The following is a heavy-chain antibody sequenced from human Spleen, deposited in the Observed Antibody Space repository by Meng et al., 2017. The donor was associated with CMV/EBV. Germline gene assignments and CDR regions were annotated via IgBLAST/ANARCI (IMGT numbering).Heavy chain of an antibody. J-gene: IGHJ6*02. CDR2: SSSSSSTI. V-gene: IGHV3-48*04. Sequence: GESLKISCAASGFTFSSYSMNWVRQAPGKGLEWVSYSSSSSSTIYYADSVKGRFTISRDNAKNSLYLQMNSLRAEDTAVYYCARRNHCSSTSCSHYYYYGMDVWGQGTTVTVSS. D-gene: IGHD2-2*01. CDR3: ARRNHCSSTSCSHYYYYGMDV. CDR1: GFTFSSYS.